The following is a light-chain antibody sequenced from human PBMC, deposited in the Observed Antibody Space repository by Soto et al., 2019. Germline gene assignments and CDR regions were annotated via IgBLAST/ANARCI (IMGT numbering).Light chain of an antibody. CDR2: DAS. CDR3: QQYNRYAVT. V-gene: IGKV1-5*01. Sequence: DIQMTQSPSTLSSSVGDRVTITCRASQSASTFLAWYKQKPGQAPKLLIYDASTLQSGVPSRFRASGSGTEFALTISGLQPDDFEVYYCQQYNRYAVTFGQGTKVDIK. J-gene: IGKJ1*01. CDR1: QSASTF.